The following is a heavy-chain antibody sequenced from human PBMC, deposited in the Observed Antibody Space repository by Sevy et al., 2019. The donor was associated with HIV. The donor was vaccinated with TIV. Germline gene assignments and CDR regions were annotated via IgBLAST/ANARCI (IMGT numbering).Heavy chain of an antibody. CDR1: GFTFRNFW. Sequence: GGSLRLSCAVSGFTFRNFWMSWVRQAPGKGLEWVANIRQDGSEKYYVDSVRGRFTISRDNAKNSLFLQLNSLRADDTAIYYCAKSYFGLGTSYGMDLWGRGTTVTASS. D-gene: IGHD3-10*01. J-gene: IGHJ6*02. V-gene: IGHV3-7*01. CDR3: AKSYFGLGTSYGMDL. CDR2: IRQDGSEK.